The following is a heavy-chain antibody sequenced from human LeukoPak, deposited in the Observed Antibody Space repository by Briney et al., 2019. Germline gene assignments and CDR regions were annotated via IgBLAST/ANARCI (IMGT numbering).Heavy chain of an antibody. Sequence: GGSLRLSCAASGFTFSNYALSWVRQAPGKGLEWVSSISGSGVSTYYADSVKGRFTISRDNSKNALSLQMNSLRAEDTAVYYCAKGPSMMAVRPDYWGQGTLVTVSS. V-gene: IGHV3-23*01. CDR1: GFTFSNYA. D-gene: IGHD3-22*01. J-gene: IGHJ4*02. CDR2: ISGSGVST. CDR3: AKGPSMMAVRPDY.